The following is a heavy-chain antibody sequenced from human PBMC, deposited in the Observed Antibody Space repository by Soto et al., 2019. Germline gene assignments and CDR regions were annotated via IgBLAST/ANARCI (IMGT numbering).Heavy chain of an antibody. J-gene: IGHJ6*02. CDR1: GYSFTSYW. V-gene: IGHV5-51*01. CDR2: IYPGDSDT. CDR3: ARRAYSYGLYYYYGMDV. Sequence: LGESLKISGKGSGYSFTSYWIGWVRQMPGKGLEWMGIIYPGDSDTRYSPSFQGQVTISADKSISTAYLQWSSLKASDTAMYYCARRAYSYGLYYYYGMDVWGQGTTVTVSS. D-gene: IGHD5-18*01.